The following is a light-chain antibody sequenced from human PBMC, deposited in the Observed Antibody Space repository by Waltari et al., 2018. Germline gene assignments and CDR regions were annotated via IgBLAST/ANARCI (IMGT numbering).Light chain of an antibody. V-gene: IGKV1-39*01. Sequence: DIQLTQSPSSLSGSVGYRVTITCRASQSISTYLNWYQQKPGKAPKLLISSASSLQSWVPSRFSGSGSGTDFTLTISSLQPEDFATYYCQQSYSSPQTFGQGTKVEIK. J-gene: IGKJ1*01. CDR2: SAS. CDR1: QSISTY. CDR3: QQSYSSPQT.